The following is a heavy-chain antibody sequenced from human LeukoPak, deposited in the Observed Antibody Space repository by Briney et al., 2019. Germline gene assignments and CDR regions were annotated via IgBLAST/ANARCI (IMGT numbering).Heavy chain of an antibody. Sequence: SETLSLTCTVSGGSISTYYWSWIRQPPGKGLEWVGYIYYSGSTNYNPSLKSRVTISVDTSRTQFSLKLTSVTAADTAVYYCARDLRDYYDSSGYSAFDIWGQGTMVTVSS. J-gene: IGHJ3*02. CDR2: IYYSGST. V-gene: IGHV4-59*01. CDR1: GGSISTYY. CDR3: ARDLRDYYDSSGYSAFDI. D-gene: IGHD3-22*01.